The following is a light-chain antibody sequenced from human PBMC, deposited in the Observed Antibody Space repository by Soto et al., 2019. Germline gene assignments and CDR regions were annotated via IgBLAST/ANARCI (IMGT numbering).Light chain of an antibody. Sequence: EIVLTQSPCTLSLSPGERATLSCRASQSVSSSYLAWYQQKPGQAPRLLIYGASSRATDIPDRYSGSGSGTAFTLTISRLEPEDFAVYYCHQYGSSPATFGQGTKVDIK. J-gene: IGKJ1*01. CDR3: HQYGSSPAT. V-gene: IGKV3-20*01. CDR2: GAS. CDR1: QSVSSSY.